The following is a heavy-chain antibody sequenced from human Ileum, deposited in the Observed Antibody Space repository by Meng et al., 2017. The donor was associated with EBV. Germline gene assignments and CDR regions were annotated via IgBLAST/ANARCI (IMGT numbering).Heavy chain of an antibody. CDR2: MSDSGIT. CDR1: GGSISVINW. Sequence: QVQLQESGPGLVNPSGPLSLTCAVSGGSISVINWWSGVRQSPEKGLEWIGEMSDSGITHYNPSLKSRVTILADKSNNQFSLKLTSVTSADTAVYFCAKNGEKYFEYWGQGTLVTVSS. CDR3: AKNGEKYFEY. V-gene: IGHV4-4*02. J-gene: IGHJ4*02.